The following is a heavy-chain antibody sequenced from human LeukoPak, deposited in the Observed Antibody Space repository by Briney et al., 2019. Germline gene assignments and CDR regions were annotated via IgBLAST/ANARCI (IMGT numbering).Heavy chain of an antibody. Sequence: SETLSLTCTVSGGSISSYYLSWIRQPPGKGLEWIGYIYYSGSTNYNPSLKSRVTISVDTSKNQFSLKLSSVTAADTAVYYCARTSYSSGWYHAFDIGGQGTMVTVSS. V-gene: IGHV4-59*01. J-gene: IGHJ3*02. CDR2: IYYSGST. D-gene: IGHD6-19*01. CDR3: ARTSYSSGWYHAFDI. CDR1: GGSISSYY.